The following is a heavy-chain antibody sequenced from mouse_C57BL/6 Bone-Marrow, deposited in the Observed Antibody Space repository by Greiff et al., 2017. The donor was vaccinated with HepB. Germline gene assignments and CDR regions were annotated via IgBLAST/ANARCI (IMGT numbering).Heavy chain of an antibody. V-gene: IGHV7-1*01. CDR3: ERENWYFDV. Sequence: DVKLVESGGGLVQSGRSLRLSCATSGFTFSDFYMEWVRQAPGKGLEWIAASRNKANDYTTEYSASVKGRFIVSRDTSQSILYLQMNALRDEDTATYYCERENWYFDVWGTGTTVTVSS. J-gene: IGHJ1*03. CDR1: GFTFSDFY. CDR2: SRNKANDYTT.